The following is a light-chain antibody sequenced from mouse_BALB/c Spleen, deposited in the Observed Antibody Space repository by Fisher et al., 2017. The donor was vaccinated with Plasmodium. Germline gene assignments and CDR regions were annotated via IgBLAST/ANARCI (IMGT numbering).Light chain of an antibody. J-gene: IGKJ5*01. Sequence: DIVMTQSTATLSVTPGDRVSLSCRASQSINNYLHWYQQKSHESPRLLITYASQSISGIPSRFSGSGSGTDFTLYIISVETEDFGMYFCQQSSDWPLTFGSGTKLELK. CDR1: QSINNY. V-gene: IGKV5-45*01. CDR2: YAS. CDR3: QQSSDWPLT.